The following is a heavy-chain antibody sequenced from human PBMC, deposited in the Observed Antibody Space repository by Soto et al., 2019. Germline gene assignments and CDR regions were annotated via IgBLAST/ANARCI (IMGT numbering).Heavy chain of an antibody. J-gene: IGHJ4*02. Sequence: QVQLVQSGAAVKKPGSSVKVSCKASGGSFSSYVMNWVRQAPGQGLEWMGGILPLFGTTNYAQQFRGRVTITADDSRSTAYMEVTGLRSVDTAIIYCAYRVPFMIVADRLEDWGKGTLVTVSS. CDR1: GGSFSSYV. CDR3: AYRVPFMIVADRLED. D-gene: IGHD3-22*01. CDR2: ILPLFGTT. V-gene: IGHV1-69*01.